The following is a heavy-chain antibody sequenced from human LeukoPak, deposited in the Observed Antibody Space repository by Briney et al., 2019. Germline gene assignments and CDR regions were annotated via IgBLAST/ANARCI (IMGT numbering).Heavy chain of an antibody. CDR2: ISGSGDST. J-gene: IGHJ4*02. CDR3: AKDPSYYYDSSGYHYFDY. D-gene: IGHD3-22*01. V-gene: IGHV3-23*01. Sequence: GGSLRLSCAASGFTFTNYAMSWVRQAHGKGLEWVSGISGSGDSTNYADSVKGRFTISRDNSKNTLYLQMNSLRAEDTAVYYCAKDPSYYYDSSGYHYFDYWGQGTLVTVSS. CDR1: GFTFTNYA.